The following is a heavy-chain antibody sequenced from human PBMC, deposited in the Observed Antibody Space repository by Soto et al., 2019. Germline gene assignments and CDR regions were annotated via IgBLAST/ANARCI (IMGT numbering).Heavy chain of an antibody. Sequence: GGSLRLSCAASGFTFSSYDMIWVRQAPGRGLEWVASIKQDGGDKYYLGDVKGRFTVSRDDAESSLSLHLNSLRAEDTAIYYCARARFRGMDVWGQGTTGNVSS. CDR2: IKQDGGDK. J-gene: IGHJ6*02. CDR3: ARARFRGMDV. V-gene: IGHV3-7*01. D-gene: IGHD3-3*01. CDR1: GFTFSSYD.